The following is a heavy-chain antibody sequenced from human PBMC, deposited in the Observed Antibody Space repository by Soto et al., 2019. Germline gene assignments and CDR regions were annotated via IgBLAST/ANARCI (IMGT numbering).Heavy chain of an antibody. CDR2: IRSKAYGGTT. Sequence: GGSLRLSCTASGFTFGDYAMSWFRQAPGKGLEWVGFIRSKAYGGTTEYAASVKGRFTISRDDSKSIAYLQMNSLKTEDTAVYYCTRGGVRDYDSSGYYSGYWGQGTLVTVSS. J-gene: IGHJ4*02. CDR3: TRGGVRDYDSSGYYSGY. CDR1: GFTFGDYA. V-gene: IGHV3-49*03. D-gene: IGHD3-22*01.